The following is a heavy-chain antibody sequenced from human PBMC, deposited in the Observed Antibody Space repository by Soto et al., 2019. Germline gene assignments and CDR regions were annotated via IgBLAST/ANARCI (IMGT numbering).Heavy chain of an antibody. Sequence: GESLKISCKGSGYSFTSYWIGWVRQMPGKGLEWMGIIYPGDSDTRYSPSFQGQVTISADKSISTAYLQWSSLKASDTAIYYCARRQWAATNWFDPWGQGTLVTVSS. CDR3: ARRQWAATNWFDP. CDR2: IYPGDSDT. CDR1: GYSFTSYW. V-gene: IGHV5-51*01. D-gene: IGHD6-19*01. J-gene: IGHJ5*02.